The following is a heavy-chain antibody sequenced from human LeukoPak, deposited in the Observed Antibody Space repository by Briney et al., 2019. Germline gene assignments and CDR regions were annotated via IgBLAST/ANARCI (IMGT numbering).Heavy chain of an antibody. D-gene: IGHD3-10*01. Sequence: ASVEVSCKASGYTFTSYDINWVRQATGQGLEWMGWMNPNSGNTGYAQKFQGRVTKTRNTSISTAYMELSSLRSEDTAVYYCARSRITMVRGVTGLGYWGQGTLVTVSS. V-gene: IGHV1-8*01. CDR2: MNPNSGNT. J-gene: IGHJ4*02. CDR1: GYTFTSYD. CDR3: ARSRITMVRGVTGLGY.